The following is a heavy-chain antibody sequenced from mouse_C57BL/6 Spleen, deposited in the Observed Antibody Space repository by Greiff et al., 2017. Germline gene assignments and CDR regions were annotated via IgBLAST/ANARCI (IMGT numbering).Heavy chain of an antibody. Sequence: QVQLQQPGAELVMPGASVKLSCKASGYTFTSYWMHCVKQRPGQGLEWIGEIDPSDSYTNYNQKFKGKSTLTVDKSSSTAYMQLSSLTSEDSAVYYCARGPRDYFDYWGQGTTLTVSS. D-gene: IGHD3-3*01. CDR2: IDPSDSYT. CDR3: ARGPRDYFDY. V-gene: IGHV1-69*01. J-gene: IGHJ2*01. CDR1: GYTFTSYW.